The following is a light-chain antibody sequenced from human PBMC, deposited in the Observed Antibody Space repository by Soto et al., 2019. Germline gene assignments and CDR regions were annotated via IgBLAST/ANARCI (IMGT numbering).Light chain of an antibody. Sequence: DIQMTQSPSSLSASVGDRVTITCRASQGITNYLNWYQLKPGKAPELLIYAASSFAKWVPSRFSGSGSGTDFTLTISSLQPEDFATYYCQQSFGTPQITFGGGTKVEIK. CDR2: AAS. V-gene: IGKV1-39*01. CDR3: QQSFGTPQIT. J-gene: IGKJ4*01. CDR1: QGITNY.